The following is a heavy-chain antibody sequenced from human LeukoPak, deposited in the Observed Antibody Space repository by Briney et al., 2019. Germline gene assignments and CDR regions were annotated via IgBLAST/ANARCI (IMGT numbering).Heavy chain of an antibody. D-gene: IGHD2-2*01. CDR2: IYYSGST. V-gene: IGHV4-59*01. J-gene: IGHJ6*03. Sequence: PSETLSLTCTVSGGSISSYYWSWIRQPPGKGLGWIGYIYYSGSTNYNPSLKSRVTISVDTSKNQFSLKLSSVTAADTAVYYCAREDIVVVPAAETSTYYYYYMDVWGKGTTVTVSS. CDR1: GGSISSYY. CDR3: AREDIVVVPAAETSTYYYYYMDV.